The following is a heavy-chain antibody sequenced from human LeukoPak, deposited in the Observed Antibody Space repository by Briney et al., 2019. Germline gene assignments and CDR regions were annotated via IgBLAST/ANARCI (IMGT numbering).Heavy chain of an antibody. Sequence: PGGSLRLSCAASGFTFSSYWMSWVRQAPGKGLEWVANIKQDGSEKYYVDSVKGRFTISRDNAKNSLYLQMNSLRAEDTAVYYCARTSHFNIVVVAEDYWGQGTLVTVSS. D-gene: IGHD2-15*01. CDR3: ARTSHFNIVVVAEDY. CDR1: GFTFSSYW. J-gene: IGHJ4*02. CDR2: IKQDGSEK. V-gene: IGHV3-7*01.